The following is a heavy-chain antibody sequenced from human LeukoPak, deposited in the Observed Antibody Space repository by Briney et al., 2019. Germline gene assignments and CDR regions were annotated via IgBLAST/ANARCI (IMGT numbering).Heavy chain of an antibody. Sequence: GESLKISFKGSGYRFTSYWIGWVRQMPGKGLEWMGIIYPGDSDTRYSPSFQGQVTISADKSISTAYLQWSSLKASDTAMYYCARHPIFGVVTAIHPYYFDYWGQGTLVTVSS. CDR1: GYRFTSYW. CDR2: IYPGDSDT. CDR3: ARHPIFGVVTAIHPYYFDY. J-gene: IGHJ4*02. D-gene: IGHD3-3*01. V-gene: IGHV5-51*01.